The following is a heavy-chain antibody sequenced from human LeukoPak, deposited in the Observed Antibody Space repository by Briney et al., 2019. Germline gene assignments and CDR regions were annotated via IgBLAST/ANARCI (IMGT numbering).Heavy chain of an antibody. J-gene: IGHJ6*02. CDR2: IYYSGST. D-gene: IGHD6-13*01. CDR1: GDSISSSSYY. CDR3: ARHRSARAAAGTGTRLYYYGMDV. V-gene: IGHV4-39*01. Sequence: PSETLSLTCTVSGDSISSSSYYWGWIRQPPGKGLEWIVSIYYSGSTYYNPSLNSRVTISVDTSKNQFSLKLSSVTAADTAVYYCARHRSARAAAGTGTRLYYYGMDVWGQGTTVTVSS.